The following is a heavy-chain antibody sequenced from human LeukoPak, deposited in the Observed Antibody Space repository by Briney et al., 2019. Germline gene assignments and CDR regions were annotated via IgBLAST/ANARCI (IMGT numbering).Heavy chain of an antibody. CDR2: INAGNGNT. Sequence: ASVKVSCKASGYTFTSYAMHWVRQAPGQRLEWMGWINAGNGNTKYSQEFQGRVTITRDTSASTAYMELSRLRSDDTAVYYCARDSDPTYYFDSGPYHAYWGQGTLVTVSS. CDR1: GYTFTSYA. V-gene: IGHV1-3*01. J-gene: IGHJ4*02. D-gene: IGHD3-10*01. CDR3: ARDSDPTYYFDSGPYHAY.